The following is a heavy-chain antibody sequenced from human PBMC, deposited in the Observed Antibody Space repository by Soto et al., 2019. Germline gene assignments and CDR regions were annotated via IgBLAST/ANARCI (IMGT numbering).Heavy chain of an antibody. CDR3: ARVQTGTMAAFDY. CDR2: IYHSGST. CDR1: GGSISSGGYS. J-gene: IGHJ4*02. V-gene: IGHV4-30-2*01. Sequence: QLQLQESGSGLVKPSQTLSLTCAVSGGSISSGGYSWSWIRQPPGKGLEWIGYIYHSGSTYYNPSPKRRVXXSXDXXKNQFSLKLSSVTAADTAVYYCARVQTGTMAAFDYWGQGTLVTVSS. D-gene: IGHD1-7*01.